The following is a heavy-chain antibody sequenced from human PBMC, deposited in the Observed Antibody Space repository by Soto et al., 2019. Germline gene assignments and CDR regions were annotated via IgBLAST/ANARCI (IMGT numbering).Heavy chain of an antibody. CDR3: AKDDLYSNYPGPYYGMDV. CDR1: GFTFSSYG. J-gene: IGHJ6*02. D-gene: IGHD4-4*01. Sequence: GGSLSLSCAASGFTFSSYGMHWFRQAPCKGLEWVAVISYDGSNKYYADSVKGRFTISRDNSKNTLYLQMNSLRAEDTAVYYCAKDDLYSNYPGPYYGMDVWGQGTTVTVSS. CDR2: ISYDGSNK. V-gene: IGHV3-30*18.